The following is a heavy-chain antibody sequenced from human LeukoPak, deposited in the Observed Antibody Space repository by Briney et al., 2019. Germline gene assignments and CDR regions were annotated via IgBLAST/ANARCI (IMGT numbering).Heavy chain of an antibody. V-gene: IGHV3-9*01. CDR1: GFTFDDYA. D-gene: IGHD2-2*01. J-gene: IGHJ3*02. Sequence: GGSLRLSCAASGFTFDDYAMHWVRQAPGKGLEWVSGISCNSGSIGYADSVKDRFTISRDNAKNSLYLQMNSLRAEDTALYYCAKSVGSTSRDAFDIWGQGTMVTVSS. CDR2: ISCNSGSI. CDR3: AKSVGSTSRDAFDI.